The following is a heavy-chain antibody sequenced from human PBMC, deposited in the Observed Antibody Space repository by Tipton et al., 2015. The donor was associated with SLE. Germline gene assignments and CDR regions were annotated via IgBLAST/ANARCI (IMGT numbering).Heavy chain of an antibody. CDR2: IYTSGST. CDR1: GGSISSYY. Sequence: LRLSCTVSGGSISSYYWSWIRQPPGKGLEWIGYIYTSGSTNYNPSLKSRVTISVDTSKNQFSLKLSSVTAADTAVYYCAGAWQGYCSGGTCYVLDYWGQGTLVTVSS. V-gene: IGHV4-4*08. D-gene: IGHD2-15*01. CDR3: AGAWQGYCSGGTCYVLDY. J-gene: IGHJ4*02.